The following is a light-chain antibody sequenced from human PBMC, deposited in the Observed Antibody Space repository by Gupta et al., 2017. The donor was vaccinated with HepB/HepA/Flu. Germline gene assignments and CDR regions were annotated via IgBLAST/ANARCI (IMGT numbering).Light chain of an antibody. CDR2: YAS. Sequence: TPQSPSSLSASVGDRVSITSQASQDISNYLNWYQQKPGKAPKLLIYYASILETGVPSRFSGSGSGTDFTFTVSSLQPEDIAAYYCQQYDNPPLTFGEGTKVEIK. CDR3: QQYDNPPLT. V-gene: IGKV1-33*01. J-gene: IGKJ4*01. CDR1: QDISNY.